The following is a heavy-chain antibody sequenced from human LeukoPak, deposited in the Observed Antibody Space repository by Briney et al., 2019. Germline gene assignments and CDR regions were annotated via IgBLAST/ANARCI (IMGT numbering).Heavy chain of an antibody. V-gene: IGHV5-51*01. D-gene: IGHD3-22*01. CDR2: IYPGDSDT. J-gene: IGHJ2*01. Sequence: GESPKISCKGSGYSFTSYWIGWVRQMPGKGLEWMGIIYPGDSDTRYSPSFQGQVTISADKSISTAYLQWSSLKASDTAMYYCARRRYYYDSSGYYYVEGTNWYFDLWSRGTLVTVSS. CDR1: GYSFTSYW. CDR3: ARRRYYYDSSGYYYVEGTNWYFDL.